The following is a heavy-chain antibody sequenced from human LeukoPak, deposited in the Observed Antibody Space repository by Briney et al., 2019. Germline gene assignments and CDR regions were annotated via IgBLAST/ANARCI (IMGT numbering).Heavy chain of an antibody. D-gene: IGHD2-15*01. CDR2: MSSGGTYI. Sequence: GGSLRLSCTASGFTFSNHAMTWVRQAPGKGLEWVSSMSSGGTYIYYADSVRGRFTISRDNAKNSLYLVMNSLRAEDTATYYCTRDRPTGASRVFVVQWGQGTLVTVSS. CDR1: GFTFSNHA. V-gene: IGHV3-21*01. CDR3: TRDRPTGASRVFVVQ. J-gene: IGHJ4*02.